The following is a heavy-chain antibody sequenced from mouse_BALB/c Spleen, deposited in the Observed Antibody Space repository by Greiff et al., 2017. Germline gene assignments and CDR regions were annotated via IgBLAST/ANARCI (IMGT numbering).Heavy chain of an antibody. V-gene: IGHV2-9*02. CDR2: IWAGGST. D-gene: IGHD1-1*01. CDR3: AREGPYYYGSISFAY. Sequence: VKLVESGPGLVAPSQSLSITCTVSGFSLTSYGVHWVRQPPGKGLEWLGVIWAGGSTNYNSALMSRLSISKDNSKSQVFLKMNSLQTDDTAMYYCAREGPYYYGSISFAYWGQGTLVTVSA. J-gene: IGHJ3*01. CDR1: GFSLTSYG.